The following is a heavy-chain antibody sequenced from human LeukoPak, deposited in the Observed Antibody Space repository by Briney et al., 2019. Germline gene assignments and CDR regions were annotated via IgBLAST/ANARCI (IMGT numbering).Heavy chain of an antibody. D-gene: IGHD3-3*01. Sequence: GGSLRLSCAASGFTFSNHWMHWVRQAPGKGLMWVSRINRDGSRTDYADSVKGRFTISRDNSKNTLYLQMNSLRAEDTAVYYCARDRYYDFWSGYYGGWWFDPWGQGTLVTVSS. CDR2: INRDGSRT. CDR1: GFTFSNHW. CDR3: ARDRYYDFWSGYYGGWWFDP. V-gene: IGHV3-74*01. J-gene: IGHJ5*02.